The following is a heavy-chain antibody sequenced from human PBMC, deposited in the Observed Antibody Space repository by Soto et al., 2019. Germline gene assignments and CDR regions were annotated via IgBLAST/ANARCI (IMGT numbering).Heavy chain of an antibody. CDR3: VRGASLNFDY. V-gene: IGHV3-20*04. J-gene: IGHJ4*02. CDR1: GFTFDDYG. D-gene: IGHD1-26*01. CDR2: LNWNGGST. Sequence: EVQLVESGGGVLRPGGSLRLSCAASGFTFDDYGMSWARQAPGKGLEWVSGLNWNGGSTGYADSVKGRFTISRDNAKNSLYLQMNSLRAEDTAFYYCVRGASLNFDYWGQGTLVTVSS.